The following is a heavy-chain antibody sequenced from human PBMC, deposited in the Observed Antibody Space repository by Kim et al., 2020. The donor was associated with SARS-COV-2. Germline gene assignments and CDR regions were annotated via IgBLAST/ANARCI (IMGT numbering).Heavy chain of an antibody. D-gene: IGHD2-15*01. J-gene: IGHJ3*01. CDR3: AAGYCNGRRCYSYAFDV. Sequence: GGSLRLSCSTSGFTFSTYAIHWVRQAPGKGLEYVSAISNNGGSTDYADSVKGRFSISRDSSKNTVHLQMSSLRPDDSAVYYCAAGYCNGRRCYSYAFDVWGQGTMVTVSP. V-gene: IGHV3-64D*06. CDR1: GFTFSTYA. CDR2: ISNNGGST.